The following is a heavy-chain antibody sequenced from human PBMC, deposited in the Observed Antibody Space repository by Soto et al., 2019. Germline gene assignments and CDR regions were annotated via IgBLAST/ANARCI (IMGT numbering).Heavy chain of an antibody. CDR1: GFTFDDYA. D-gene: IGHD1-26*01. CDR2: ISWNSGSI. J-gene: IGHJ3*02. Sequence: PGGSLRLSCAASGFTFDDYAMHWVRQAPGEGLEWVSGISWNSGSIGYADSVKGRFTISRDNAKNSLYLQMNSLRAEDTALYYCAKGSDSGSYTNSGFDIWGQGKMVTVSS. CDR3: AKGSDSGSYTNSGFDI. V-gene: IGHV3-9*01.